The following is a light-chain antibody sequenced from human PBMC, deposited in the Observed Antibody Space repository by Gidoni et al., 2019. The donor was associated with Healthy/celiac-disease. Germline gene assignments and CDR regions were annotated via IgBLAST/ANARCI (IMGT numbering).Light chain of an antibody. J-gene: IGLJ1*01. CDR2: GNS. CDR1: SSKIGAGYD. Sequence: QSVLTQPPSVSGAPGQRVTISCNGSSSKIGAGYDVHWYQQLPGTAPKRLIYGNSNRLSGFPDRFSGSKSGTSASLAITGLQAEDEADYYCQSYDSSLSGYVFGTGTKVTVL. V-gene: IGLV1-40*01. CDR3: QSYDSSLSGYV.